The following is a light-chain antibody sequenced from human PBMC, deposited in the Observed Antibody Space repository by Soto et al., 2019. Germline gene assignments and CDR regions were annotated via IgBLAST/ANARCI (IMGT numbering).Light chain of an antibody. CDR2: KAS. J-gene: IGKJ2*01. Sequence: DIQMTQSPSTLFASKGDRVTITCRASQSISTWLAWCQHKPGKAPKVLMSKASSLESGVPSRFSGSGSGTEFTLTISSLQPDDFATYYGQQYNSDPYTFGQGTKLEIK. V-gene: IGKV1-5*03. CDR3: QQYNSDPYT. CDR1: QSISTW.